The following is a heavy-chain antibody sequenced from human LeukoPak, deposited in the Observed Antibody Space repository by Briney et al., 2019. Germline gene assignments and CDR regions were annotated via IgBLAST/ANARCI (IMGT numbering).Heavy chain of an antibody. V-gene: IGHV4-4*07. CDR3: ARGSDFWSASGYYYYYMDV. CDR1: GRSISSYY. CDR2: IYTSGST. D-gene: IGHD3-3*01. Sequence: SETLSLTCTVSGRSISSYYWSWIRQPAGKGLEWIGRIYTSGSTNYNPSLKSRVTMSVDTSKNQLSLKLSSVTAADTAVYYCARGSDFWSASGYYYYYMDVWGKGTTVTVSS. J-gene: IGHJ6*03.